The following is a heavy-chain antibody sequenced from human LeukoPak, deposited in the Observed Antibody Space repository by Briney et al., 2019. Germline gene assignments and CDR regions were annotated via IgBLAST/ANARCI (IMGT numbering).Heavy chain of an antibody. D-gene: IGHD3-10*01. Sequence: ASVKVSCKASGYTFTGYYIHWVRQAPGQGLEWMGWINPNSGGTNYAQKFQGRVTMTRDTSISTAYMELSSLRSEDTAVYYCARGYWFGDVWGQGTLVTVSS. CDR2: INPNSGGT. V-gene: IGHV1-2*02. CDR3: ARGYWFGDV. CDR1: GYTFTGYY. J-gene: IGHJ4*02.